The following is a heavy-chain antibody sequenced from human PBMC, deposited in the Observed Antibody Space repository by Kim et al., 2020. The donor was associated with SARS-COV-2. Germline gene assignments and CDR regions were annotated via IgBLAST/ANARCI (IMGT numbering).Heavy chain of an antibody. CDR1: GGSISSSSYY. Sequence: SETLSLTCTVSGGSISSSSYYWGWIRQPPGKGLEWIGSIYYSGSTYYNPSLKSRVTISVDTTKNQFSLKLSSVTAADTAVYYCARHHRITMVRPRTDWFDPWGQGTLVTVSS. V-gene: IGHV4-39*01. CDR2: IYYSGST. D-gene: IGHD3-10*01. CDR3: ARHHRITMVRPRTDWFDP. J-gene: IGHJ5*02.